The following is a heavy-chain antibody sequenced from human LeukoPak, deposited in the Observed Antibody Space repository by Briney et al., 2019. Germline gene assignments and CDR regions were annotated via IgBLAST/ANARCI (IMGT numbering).Heavy chain of an antibody. J-gene: IGHJ4*02. D-gene: IGHD3-9*01. Sequence: GGSLRLSCAASGFTVSGNYMSWVRQAPGKGLEWVSAISGSGGSTYYADSVKGRFTISRDNSKNTLYLQMNSLRAEDTAVYYCAKGILTGFDDGFDYWGQGTLVTVSS. CDR1: GFTVSGNY. V-gene: IGHV3-23*01. CDR2: ISGSGGST. CDR3: AKGILTGFDDGFDY.